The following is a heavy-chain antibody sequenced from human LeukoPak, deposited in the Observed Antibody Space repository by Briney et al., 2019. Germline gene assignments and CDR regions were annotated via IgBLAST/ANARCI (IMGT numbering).Heavy chain of an antibody. Sequence: GGSLRLSCAASGFTFSNYWIYWVRQVPGKGLVWVSRISPDGKDTSHADSVKGRFTVSRDNAKNTLYLQMNSLRAEDTAVYYCATYNWEYEADYWGQGTLVTVSS. J-gene: IGHJ4*02. D-gene: IGHD1-20*01. V-gene: IGHV3-74*01. CDR1: GFTFSNYW. CDR3: ATYNWEYEADY. CDR2: ISPDGKDT.